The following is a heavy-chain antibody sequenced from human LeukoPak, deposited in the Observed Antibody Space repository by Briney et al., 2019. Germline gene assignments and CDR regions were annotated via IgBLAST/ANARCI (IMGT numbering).Heavy chain of an antibody. CDR1: GYRFTSYW. V-gene: IGHV5-51*01. CDR2: IYPGDSNT. CDR3: ARRKDWYFDL. Sequence: GESLKISCQGSGYRFTSYWLGWVRQVPGQGLEWLGIIYPGDSNTRYSPSLQGQVTISADVSINTAYLQWRSLTASDTAIYYCARRKDWYFDLWGPGTLVTVSS. J-gene: IGHJ2*01. D-gene: IGHD1-14*01.